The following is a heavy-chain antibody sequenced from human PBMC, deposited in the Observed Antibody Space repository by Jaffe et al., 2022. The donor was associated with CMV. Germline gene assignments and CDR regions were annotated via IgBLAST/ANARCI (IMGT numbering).Heavy chain of an antibody. J-gene: IGHJ3*02. CDR1: GFTFSSYA. CDR2: ISGSGGST. Sequence: EVQLVESGGGLVQPGGSLRLSCAASGFTFSSYAMSWVRQAPGKGLEWVSAISGSGGSTYYADSVKGRFTISRDNSKNTLYLQMNSLRAEDTAVYYCAKSYTPFSPDYGDYVRGSHDAFDIWGQGTMVTVSS. D-gene: IGHD4-17*01. CDR3: AKSYTPFSPDYGDYVRGSHDAFDI. V-gene: IGHV3-23*04.